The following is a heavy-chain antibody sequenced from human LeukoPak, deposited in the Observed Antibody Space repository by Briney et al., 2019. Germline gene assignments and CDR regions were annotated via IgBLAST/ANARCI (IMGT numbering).Heavy chain of an antibody. V-gene: IGHV1-18*01. CDR1: GYTFTSYG. Sequence: ASVKVSCKASGYTFTSYGISWVRQAPGQGLEWTGWISAYNGNTNYAQKLQGRVTMTTDTSTSTAYMELRSLRSDDTAVYYCARDLSRAVAGTIFGYWGQGTLVTVSS. D-gene: IGHD6-19*01. J-gene: IGHJ4*02. CDR2: ISAYNGNT. CDR3: ARDLSRAVAGTIFGY.